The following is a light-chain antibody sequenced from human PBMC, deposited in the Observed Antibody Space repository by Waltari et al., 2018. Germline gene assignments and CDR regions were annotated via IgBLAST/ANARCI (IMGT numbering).Light chain of an antibody. Sequence: EIVLTQSPGTLSLSPGERATLSCRASESVSRSYLAWYQHKPGQAPRLLIYGALNRATGIPDKFSGSGSGTDFTLTISRLDPEDFAVYYCQQYFSSPFTFGPGTKVDIK. V-gene: IGKV3-20*01. CDR3: QQYFSSPFT. J-gene: IGKJ3*01. CDR2: GAL. CDR1: ESVSRSY.